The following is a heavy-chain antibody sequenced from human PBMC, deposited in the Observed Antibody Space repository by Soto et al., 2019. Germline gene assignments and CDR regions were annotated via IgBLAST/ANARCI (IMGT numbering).Heavy chain of an antibody. Sequence: PSETLSLTCTICGGSISTSGYYWGWIRQPPGRGLEWIGSVYSSGATYYNSSLKSRVTISIDTSRNEFSLKLSSVTAADTAVYYCASPYSRASKGDCWGQGTLVTVSS. CDR2: VYSSGAT. CDR1: GGSISTSGYY. D-gene: IGHD6-13*01. J-gene: IGHJ4*02. CDR3: ASPYSRASKGDC. V-gene: IGHV4-39*01.